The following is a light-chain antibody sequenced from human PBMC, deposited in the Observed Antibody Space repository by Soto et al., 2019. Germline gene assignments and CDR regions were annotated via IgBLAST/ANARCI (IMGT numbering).Light chain of an antibody. Sequence: SYELTQPPSVSVSPGQTASITCSGETLGDKYASWYQQKPGQSPVLVIYQDSKRPSGIPERFSGSNSGNTATLTISGTQAMDEADFYCLAWGSGTYVFGTGTKLTVL. V-gene: IGLV3-1*01. J-gene: IGLJ1*01. CDR1: TLGDKY. CDR3: LAWGSGTYV. CDR2: QDS.